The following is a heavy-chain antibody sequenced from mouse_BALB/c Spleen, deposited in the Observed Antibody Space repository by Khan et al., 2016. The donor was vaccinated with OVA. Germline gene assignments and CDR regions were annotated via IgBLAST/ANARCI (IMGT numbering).Heavy chain of an antibody. D-gene: IGHD2-14*01. V-gene: IGHV2-6-4*01. J-gene: IGHJ4*01. Sequence: QVQLQQSGPGLVAPSQSLSITCTVSGFSLSRYNIHWIRQPPGKGLEWLGMIWGGGGTDYNSTLKSSLSISKDNSKSQVFLKMNSLQTDDTAMYYCARAYYRYDGYYGVDYGGQGTSVTVSS. CDR3: ARAYYRYDGYYGVDY. CDR2: IWGGGGT. CDR1: GFSLSRYN.